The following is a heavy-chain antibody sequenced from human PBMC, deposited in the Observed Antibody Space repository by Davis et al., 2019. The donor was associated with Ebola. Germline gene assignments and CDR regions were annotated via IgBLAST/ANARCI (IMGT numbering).Heavy chain of an antibody. Sequence: GGSLRLSCAASGFTFSSYAMSWVRQAPGKGLEWVSAISGSGGSTYYADSVKGRFTISRDNSKNTLYLQMNSLRAEDTAVYYCARDSVVQWELLVRSDGMDVWGQGTTVTVSS. D-gene: IGHD1-26*01. J-gene: IGHJ6*02. CDR2: ISGSGGST. CDR3: ARDSVVQWELLVRSDGMDV. CDR1: GFTFSSYA. V-gene: IGHV3-23*01.